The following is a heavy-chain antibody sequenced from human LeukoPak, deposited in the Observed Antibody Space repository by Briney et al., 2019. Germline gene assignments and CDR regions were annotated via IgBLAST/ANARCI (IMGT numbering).Heavy chain of an antibody. CDR3: ARRSRSYGSGNIGGY. Sequence: ASVKVSCKASGYTFTSYDINWVRQATGQGLEWMRWMNPNSGNTGYAQKFQGRVTMTRNTSISTAYMELSSLRSEDTAVYYCARRSRSYGSGNIGGYWGQGTLVTVSS. V-gene: IGHV1-8*01. J-gene: IGHJ4*02. D-gene: IGHD3-10*01. CDR2: MNPNSGNT. CDR1: GYTFTSYD.